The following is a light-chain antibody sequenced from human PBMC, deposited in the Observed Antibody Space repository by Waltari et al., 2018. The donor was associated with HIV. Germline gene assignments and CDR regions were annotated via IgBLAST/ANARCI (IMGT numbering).Light chain of an antibody. CDR3: QAWDSGTGV. J-gene: IGLJ1*01. CDR2: QDD. V-gene: IGLV3-1*01. Sequence: SYELTQPPSVSVSPGQAATITCSGDKLDDKYVCWYQQKPGRAPVLFIYQDDKRLSGNPDRFSGSNSGNTATLTISGTQTMDEADYYCQAWDSGTGVFGTGTTVTVL. CDR1: KLDDKY.